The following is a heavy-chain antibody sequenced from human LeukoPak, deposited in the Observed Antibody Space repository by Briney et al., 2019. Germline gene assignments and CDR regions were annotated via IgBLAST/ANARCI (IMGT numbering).Heavy chain of an antibody. Sequence: PSETLSLTCTVSGDSISSYYWSWIRQPPRKGLEWVGYIYYSGSTNYSPSLKSRVTISVDTSKKQFSLKLSSVTAADTAVYYCARSERIIMILGGAFDIWGQGTVVTVSS. CDR3: ARSERIIMILGGAFDI. CDR1: GDSISSYY. J-gene: IGHJ3*02. D-gene: IGHD3-22*01. CDR2: IYYSGST. V-gene: IGHV4-59*08.